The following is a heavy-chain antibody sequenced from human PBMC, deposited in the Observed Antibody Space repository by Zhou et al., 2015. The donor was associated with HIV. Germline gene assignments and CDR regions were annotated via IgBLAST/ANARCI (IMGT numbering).Heavy chain of an antibody. CDR3: ARSYTVTTPFYYYYYYMDV. V-gene: IGHV1-69*01. CDR1: GGTFSSYA. D-gene: IGHD4-11*01. J-gene: IGHJ6*03. Sequence: QVQLVQSGAEVKKPGSSVKVSCKASGGTFSSYAISWVRQAPGQGLEWMGGIIPIFGTANYAQKFQGRVTITADESTSTAYMELSSLRSEDTAVYYCARSYTVTTPFYYYYYYMDVWGKGTTVTVSS. CDR2: IIPIFGTA.